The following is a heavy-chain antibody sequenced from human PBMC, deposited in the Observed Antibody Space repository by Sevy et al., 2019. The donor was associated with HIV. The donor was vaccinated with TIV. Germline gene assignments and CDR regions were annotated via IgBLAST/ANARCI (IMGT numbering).Heavy chain of an antibody. D-gene: IGHD2-2*01. Sequence: GGSLRVSCAASGFTFSNYAMQWVRQAPGKGLEWVAVISYDGSNKYYADSVKGRFTISRDNSKNTLYLQMNSLRAEDTAVYYCARDFIVLVPTTLVGPVDYWGQGTLVTVSS. CDR1: GFTFSNYA. CDR2: ISYDGSNK. J-gene: IGHJ4*02. CDR3: ARDFIVLVPTTLVGPVDY. V-gene: IGHV3-30*04.